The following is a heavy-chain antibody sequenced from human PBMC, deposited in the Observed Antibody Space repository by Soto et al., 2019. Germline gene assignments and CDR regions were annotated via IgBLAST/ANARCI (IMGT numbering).Heavy chain of an antibody. D-gene: IGHD6-6*01. CDR1: GFTFSDYY. V-gene: IGHV3-11*01. Sequence: QVQLVESGGGLVKPGGSLRLSCAASGFTFSDYYMNWIRQAPGKGLEWVSYITSRGRTTYYADSVKGRFTISRDNAKNSLYLQMNSLRAEDTAVYCARDLGLVLEYSSSPLSYYGMDVWGQGTTVTVSS. CDR2: ITSRGRTT. J-gene: IGHJ6*02. CDR3: ARDLGLVLEYSSSPLSYYGMDV.